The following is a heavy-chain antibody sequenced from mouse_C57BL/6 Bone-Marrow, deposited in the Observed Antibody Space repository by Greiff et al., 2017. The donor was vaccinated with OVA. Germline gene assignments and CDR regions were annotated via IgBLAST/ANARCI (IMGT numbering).Heavy chain of an antibody. D-gene: IGHD2-5*01. V-gene: IGHV1-69*01. Sequence: VKLQQPGAELVMPGASVKLSCKASGYTFTSYWMHWVKQRPGQGLEWIGEIDPSDSYTNYNQKFKGKSTLTVDKSSSTAYMQLSSLTSEDSAVYYCASRGNSNYWFAYWGQGTLVTVSA. CDR2: IDPSDSYT. CDR1: GYTFTSYW. J-gene: IGHJ3*01. CDR3: ASRGNSNYWFAY.